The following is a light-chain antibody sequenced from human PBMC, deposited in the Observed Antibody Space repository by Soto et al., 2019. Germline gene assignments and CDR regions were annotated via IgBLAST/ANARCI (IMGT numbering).Light chain of an antibody. V-gene: IGKV3-20*01. CDR3: QQYGGSRWT. J-gene: IGKJ1*01. CDR2: GTS. Sequence: EIVLTQPPGTLSLSPGERATLSCRASQTVTSNYFAWYQQRPGQAPRLLIYGTSNRATGIPDRFSGSGSGTDFTLTISRLDPEDFAVYYCQQYGGSRWTFGQGTKVEIK. CDR1: QTVTSNY.